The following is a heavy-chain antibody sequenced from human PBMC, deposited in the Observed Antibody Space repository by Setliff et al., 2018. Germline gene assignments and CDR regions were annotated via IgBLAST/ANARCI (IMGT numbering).Heavy chain of an antibody. CDR2: IYTSGST. CDR3: VRESRSTWYRRDF. D-gene: IGHD6-13*01. CDR1: GGSISDSY. V-gene: IGHV4-4*08. J-gene: IGHJ4*02. Sequence: PSETLSLTCTVSGGSISDSYWTWIRQSPGKGLEWFGRIYTSGSTNYNPSLKSRVTISVDTSKNQFSLRLRSVTAADTAVYYCVRESRSTWYRRDFWGQGTLVTVSS.